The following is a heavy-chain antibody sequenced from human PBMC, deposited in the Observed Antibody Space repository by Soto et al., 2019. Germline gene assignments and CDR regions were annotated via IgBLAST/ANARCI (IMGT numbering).Heavy chain of an antibody. CDR1: GGSFSSFG. Sequence: SVKVSCKASGGSFSSFGISWVRQAPGQGLEWMGGIIPVFGRPNYAQRFRGRLTITADESTNTVYLELIDLRSEDTAVYYCAREGSGYNLWGQGTQVTVSS. J-gene: IGHJ1*01. D-gene: IGHD5-12*01. CDR3: AREGSGYNL. V-gene: IGHV1-69*13. CDR2: IIPVFGRP.